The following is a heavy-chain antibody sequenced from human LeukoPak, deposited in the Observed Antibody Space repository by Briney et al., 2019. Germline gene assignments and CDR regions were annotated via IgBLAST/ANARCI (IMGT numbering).Heavy chain of an antibody. V-gene: IGHV3-72*01. J-gene: IGHJ3*01. Sequence: GGSLRLPYAASGFPLTDQYMDWVRQAPGKGLEGIGRSRNKANSYSTEYAASVKDRFVISRDASGNLMYLQMYSLKIDDTAVYFCARDGGERGNSAFDVWGQGTEVTVSS. CDR1: GFPLTDQY. CDR3: ARDGGERGNSAFDV. D-gene: IGHD3-16*01. CDR2: SRNKANSYST.